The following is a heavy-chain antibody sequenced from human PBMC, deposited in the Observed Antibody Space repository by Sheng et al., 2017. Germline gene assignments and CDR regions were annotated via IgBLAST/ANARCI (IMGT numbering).Heavy chain of an antibody. CDR2: IYYSGST. J-gene: IGHJ4*02. D-gene: IGHD6-19*01. Sequence: QLQLQESGPGLVKPSETLSLTCTVSGGSISSSSYYWGWIRQPPGKGLEWIGSIYYSGSTYYNPSLKSRVTISVDTSKNQFSLKLSSVTAADTAVYYCARLFSSGWYHDKANSYFDYWGQGTLVTVS. V-gene: IGHV4-39*07. CDR1: GGSISSSSYY. CDR3: ARLFSSGWYHDKANSYFDY.